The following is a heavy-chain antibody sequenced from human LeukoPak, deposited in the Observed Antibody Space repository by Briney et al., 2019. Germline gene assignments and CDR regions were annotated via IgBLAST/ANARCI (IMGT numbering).Heavy chain of an antibody. CDR2: INPSSGVT. Sequence: ASVKVSCKASGYTFTAYPIHWVRQAPGQGLEWMGRINPSSGVTHYAQKFHGRVTMTKDTSTDTAYMKRSSLRSDDTAIYWCARDSSNWSSFGSWGQGTPVTVSS. CDR1: GYTFTAYP. D-gene: IGHD6-13*01. V-gene: IGHV1-2*06. CDR3: ARDSSNWSSFGS. J-gene: IGHJ4*02.